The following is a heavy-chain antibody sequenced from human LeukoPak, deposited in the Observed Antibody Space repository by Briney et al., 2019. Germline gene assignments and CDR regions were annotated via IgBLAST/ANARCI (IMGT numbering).Heavy chain of an antibody. CDR3: AKDFRIFGAAGWAFDI. CDR2: IRHDGSNK. V-gene: IGHV3-30*02. D-gene: IGHD3-3*01. Sequence: GGSLRLSCAASGFTFSSYAMHWVRQAPGKGLEWVAFIRHDGSNKNYADSVKVRFTIPRDNSKNTLYLQMDSLRAEDTAVYSCAKDFRIFGAAGWAFDIWGQGTMVTVSS. CDR1: GFTFSSYA. J-gene: IGHJ3*02.